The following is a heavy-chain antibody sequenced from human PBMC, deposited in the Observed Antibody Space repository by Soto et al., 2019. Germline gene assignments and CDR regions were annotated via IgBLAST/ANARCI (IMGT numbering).Heavy chain of an antibody. V-gene: IGHV3-9*01. CDR3: AKANGARLSSGVDY. Sequence: LRLSCAASGFTFDDYAMHWVRQAPGKGLEWVSGISWNSGSIGYADSVKGRFTISRDNAKNSLYLQMNSLRAEDTALYYCAKANGARLSSGVDYWGQGTLVTVSS. CDR2: ISWNSGSI. J-gene: IGHJ4*02. CDR1: GFTFDDYA. D-gene: IGHD6-19*01.